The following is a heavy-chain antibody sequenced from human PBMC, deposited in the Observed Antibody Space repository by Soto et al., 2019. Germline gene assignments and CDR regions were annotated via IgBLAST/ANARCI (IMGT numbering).Heavy chain of an antibody. J-gene: IGHJ5*02. Sequence: GGSLRLSCAASGFTFSSHGMNWVRQAPGRGLEWVAGLSYDGSDKNYADSVQGRFTISRDNSKNTLYLQMNSLRVEDTAVYYCARGIGNNWNYVWFDPWGQGTLVTVSS. CDR1: GFTFSSHG. CDR3: ARGIGNNWNYVWFDP. CDR2: LSYDGSDK. V-gene: IGHV3-30*03. D-gene: IGHD1-7*01.